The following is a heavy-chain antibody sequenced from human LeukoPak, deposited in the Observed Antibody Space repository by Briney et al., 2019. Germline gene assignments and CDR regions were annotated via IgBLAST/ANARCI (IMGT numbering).Heavy chain of an antibody. J-gene: IGHJ4*02. CDR3: ARAVLEWFTN. CDR1: GFPFSSFS. V-gene: IGHV3-48*01. Sequence: GGPLRLSCAASGFPFSSFSMNWARPAPGKGLEWISYISSSGSTIYYADSVKGRFTISRDHAKNSLYLQMNSLRAEDTAVYYCARAVLEWFTNWGQGTLVTVSS. CDR2: ISSSGSTI. D-gene: IGHD3-3*01.